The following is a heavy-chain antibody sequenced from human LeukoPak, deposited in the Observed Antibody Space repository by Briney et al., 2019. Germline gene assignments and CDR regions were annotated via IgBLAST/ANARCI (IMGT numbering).Heavy chain of an antibody. V-gene: IGHV3-7*01. Sequence: GGSLRLSCEASGFTFSSYWMSWVRQAPGKGLEWVANIRDDGGEIYYVDSVKGRFTISRDNANSSLFLQMNSLRAEDAAVYYCARDKPRGSYYGSIFDSWGQGTPVTVSS. D-gene: IGHD1-26*01. CDR1: GFTFSSYW. J-gene: IGHJ4*02. CDR2: IRDDGGEI. CDR3: ARDKPRGSYYGSIFDS.